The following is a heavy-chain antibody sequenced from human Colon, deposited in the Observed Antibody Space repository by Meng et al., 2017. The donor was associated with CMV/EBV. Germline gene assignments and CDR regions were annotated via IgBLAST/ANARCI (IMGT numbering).Heavy chain of an antibody. J-gene: IGHJ4*02. CDR2: VYISGNT. Sequence: VQRRGCGPGLVTPSEPRPLPCTFSGASITSYYWSWIRQPAGKGLEGIGRVYISGNTNYNPSLKSRVTMSIDTSKNQLSLNIRSVTAADTAVYYCARDSNLSGLAYWGQGTLVTVSS. CDR3: ARDSNLSGLAY. D-gene: IGHD3-10*01. CDR1: GASITSYY. V-gene: IGHV4-4*07.